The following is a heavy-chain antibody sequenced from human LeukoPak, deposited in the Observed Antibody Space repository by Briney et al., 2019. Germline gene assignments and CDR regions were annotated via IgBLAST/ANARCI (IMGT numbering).Heavy chain of an antibody. J-gene: IGHJ4*02. Sequence: GGSLRLSCAASGFTFSSYSMNWVRQAPGKGLEWVSYISSCSSTIYYADSAKGRFTISRDNAKNSLYLQMNSLRDEDTAVYYCASDLKWELLQPFDYWGQGTLVTVSS. CDR3: ASDLKWELLQPFDY. D-gene: IGHD1-26*01. CDR1: GFTFSSYS. CDR2: ISSCSSTI. V-gene: IGHV3-48*02.